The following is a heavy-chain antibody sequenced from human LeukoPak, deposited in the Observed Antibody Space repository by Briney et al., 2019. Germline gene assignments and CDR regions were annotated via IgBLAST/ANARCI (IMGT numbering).Heavy chain of an antibody. CDR3: AREGRRAVAVAGPDAFDI. J-gene: IGHJ3*02. D-gene: IGHD6-19*01. V-gene: IGHV4-31*03. CDR1: GGSISSGGYY. Sequence: SETLSLTCTVSGGSISSGGYYWSWIRQHPGKGLEWIGYIYYSGSTYYNPSLKSRVTISVDTSKNQFSLKPSSVTAADTAVYYCAREGRRAVAVAGPDAFDIWGQGTMVTVSS. CDR2: IYYSGST.